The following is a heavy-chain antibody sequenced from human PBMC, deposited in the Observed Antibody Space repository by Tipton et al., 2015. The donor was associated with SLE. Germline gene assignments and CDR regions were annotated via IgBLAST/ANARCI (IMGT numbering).Heavy chain of an antibody. J-gene: IGHJ6*03. CDR3: ARVGDFWSGYYYYYMDV. D-gene: IGHD3-3*01. CDR1: GYTFTSYG. Sequence: QLVQSGAEVKKPGASVKVSCKASGYTFTSYGIIWVRQAPGQGLEWMGWISAYNGNTNYAQKLQGRVTMTTDTSTSTAYMELRSLRSDDTVVYYCARVGDFWSGYYYYYMDVWGKGTTVTVSS. V-gene: IGHV1-18*01. CDR2: ISAYNGNT.